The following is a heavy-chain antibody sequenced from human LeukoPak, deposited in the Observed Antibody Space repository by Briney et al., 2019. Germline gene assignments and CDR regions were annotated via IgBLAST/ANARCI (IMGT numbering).Heavy chain of an antibody. V-gene: IGHV1-2*02. CDR1: GYTFTGYY. J-gene: IGHJ5*02. Sequence: ASVKVSCKASGYTFTGYYMHWVRQAPGQGLEWMGWINPNSGGTNYAQKFQGRVTMTRDPSISTAYMELSRLRSDDTAVYYCARARRFLEWFDPWGQGTLVTVSS. D-gene: IGHD3-3*01. CDR2: INPNSGGT. CDR3: ARARRFLEWFDP.